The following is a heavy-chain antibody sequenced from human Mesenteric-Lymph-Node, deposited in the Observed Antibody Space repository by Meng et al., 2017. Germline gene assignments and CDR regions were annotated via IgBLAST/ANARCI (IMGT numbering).Heavy chain of an antibody. CDR1: GFTFSDNH. V-gene: IGHV3-53*01. CDR3: ARDSGGSYYGFDY. J-gene: IGHJ4*02. D-gene: IGHD1-26*01. CDR2: IYSGGST. Sequence: GGSLRLSCAASGFTFSDNHMSWVRQAPGKGLEWVSVIYSGGSTYYADSVKGRFTISRDNSKNTLYLQMNSLRAEDTAVYYCARDSGGSYYGFDYWGQGTLVTVSS.